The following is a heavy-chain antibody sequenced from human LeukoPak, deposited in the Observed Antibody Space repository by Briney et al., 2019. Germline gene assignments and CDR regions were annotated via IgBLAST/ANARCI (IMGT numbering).Heavy chain of an antibody. CDR3: ARDTRRAVGPNYYYYYGMGV. D-gene: IGHD6-19*01. V-gene: IGHV3-48*03. CDR2: ISSSGSTI. CDR1: GFTFSSYE. Sequence: GGSLRLSCAASGFTFSSYEMNWVRQAPGKGLEWVSYISSSGSTIYYADSVKGRFTISRDNAKNSLYLQMNSLRAEDTAVYYCARDTRRAVGPNYYYYYGMGVWGQGTTVTVSS. J-gene: IGHJ6*02.